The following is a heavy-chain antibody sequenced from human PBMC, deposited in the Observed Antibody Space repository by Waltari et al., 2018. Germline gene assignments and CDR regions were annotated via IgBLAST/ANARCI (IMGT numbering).Heavy chain of an antibody. CDR3: TRPPGDRRRDY. Sequence: QVQLVDSGGGLVKPGGSLRLSCAAYGFSFMYYYMGWIRQAPGKGLEWISYISSSGSTIYYADSVKGRFSISRDNGKNSLYLQMNSLRAEDTAVYYCTRPPGDRRRDYWGQGTLVTVSS. D-gene: IGHD3-10*01. J-gene: IGHJ4*02. CDR1: GFSFMYYY. CDR2: ISSSGSTI. V-gene: IGHV3-11*01.